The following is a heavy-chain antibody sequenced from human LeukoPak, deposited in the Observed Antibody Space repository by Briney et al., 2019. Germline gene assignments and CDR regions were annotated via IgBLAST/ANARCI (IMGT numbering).Heavy chain of an antibody. CDR2: IAPSVDTT. D-gene: IGHD2-8*02. CDR3: VREESGGYFDY. J-gene: IGHJ4*02. Sequence: ASVTFSCKSFGFTFTNYLLHWVRQAPGQGLEWVGRIAPSVDTTNYAQKFRGRVTMTRDTSTSTVYMELSSLRSDDTAIYYCVREESGGYFDYWGQGTLVTVSS. CDR1: GFTFTNYL. V-gene: IGHV1-46*01.